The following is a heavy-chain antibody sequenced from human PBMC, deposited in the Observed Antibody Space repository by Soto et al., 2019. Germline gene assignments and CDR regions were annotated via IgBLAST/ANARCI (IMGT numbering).Heavy chain of an antibody. CDR3: TKGYCSGAIGQSDY. V-gene: IGHV3-9*01. D-gene: IGHD2-15*01. CDR2: ISWNSGRI. Sequence: EVQLVESGGGLVQPGRSLRLSCAASGFTFDDYAMHWVRQAPGKGLEWVSGISWNSGRIGYADSVKGRFTISRDNAKNSLYLQMNSLRAEDTALYYCTKGYCSGAIGQSDYWGQGTLVTVSS. J-gene: IGHJ4*02. CDR1: GFTFDDYA.